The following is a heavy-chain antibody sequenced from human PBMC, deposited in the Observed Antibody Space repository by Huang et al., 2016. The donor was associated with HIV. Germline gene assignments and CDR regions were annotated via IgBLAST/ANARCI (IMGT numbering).Heavy chain of an antibody. CDR1: GFTFGDYT. V-gene: IGHV3-49*03. J-gene: IGHJ4*02. D-gene: IGHD1-7*01. CDR2: IRSKTYGGSA. CDR3: TRGRTRGAYFNY. Sequence: DVQLVESGGTLVQPGRSLRLSCATSGFTFGDYTMAWLRQAPGKGLECVGLIRSKTYGGSAEYAASMKGRFIISRDDSENIVYLQLSSLQSEDTGLYYCTRGRTRGAYFNYWGQGTLVTVSS.